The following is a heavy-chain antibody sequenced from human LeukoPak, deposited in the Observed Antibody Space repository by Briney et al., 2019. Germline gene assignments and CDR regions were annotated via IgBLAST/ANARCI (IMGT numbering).Heavy chain of an antibody. V-gene: IGHV4-30-2*01. J-gene: IGHJ4*02. CDR1: GGSISSGGYS. CDR2: IYHSGST. D-gene: IGHD1-26*01. Sequence: PSETLSLTCAVSGGSISSGGYSWSWIRQPPGKGLEWIGYIYHSGSTYYNPSLKSRVTISVDRSKNQFSLKLSSVTAADTAVYYCARVGRVGADYWGQGTLVTVSS. CDR3: ARVGRVGADY.